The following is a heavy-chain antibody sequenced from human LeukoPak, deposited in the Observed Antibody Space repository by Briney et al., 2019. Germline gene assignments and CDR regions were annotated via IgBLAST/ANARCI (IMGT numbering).Heavy chain of an antibody. V-gene: IGHV3-74*01. CDR3: AREGQSYDILTGYYTDSNAFDI. CDR2: INSDGNTT. J-gene: IGHJ3*02. Sequence: GGSPRLSCAASGFTFSSYWMHWVRQAPGKGLVWVSRINSDGNTTIYADSVKGRFTISRDNAKITLYLQMNSLRGEETAVYYCAREGQSYDILTGYYTDSNAFDIWGQGTMVTVSS. D-gene: IGHD3-9*01. CDR1: GFTFSSYW.